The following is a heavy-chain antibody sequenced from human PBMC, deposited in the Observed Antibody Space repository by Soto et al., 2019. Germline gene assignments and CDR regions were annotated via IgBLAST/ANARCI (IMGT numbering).Heavy chain of an antibody. Sequence: SETLSLTCTVSDGSIRSYYWSWIRQSPGKGLEWIGYIYHSGTTSYNPSLKSRVTISINTSKNQFSLKLNSVTAADTAVYYCAREDSRWFDPWGQGTLVTVSS. CDR1: DGSIRSYY. CDR3: AREDSRWFDP. CDR2: IYHSGTT. J-gene: IGHJ5*02. V-gene: IGHV4-59*01.